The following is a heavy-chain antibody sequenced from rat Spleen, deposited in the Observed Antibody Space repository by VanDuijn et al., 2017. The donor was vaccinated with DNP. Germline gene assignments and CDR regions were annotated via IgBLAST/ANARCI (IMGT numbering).Heavy chain of an antibody. CDR2: ISDDSGTT. CDR3: TTASTEGFAY. D-gene: IGHD1-11*01. CDR1: GITFSDHN. Sequence: EVQLVESGGGLVQPGRSLKLSCAVSGITFSDHNMAWVRQGPKKGLEWVATISDDSGTTYYRDSVKGRFTISRDNAESSLYLQMDSLRSEDTATYYCTTASTEGFAYWGQGTLVTVS. V-gene: IGHV5-20*01. J-gene: IGHJ3*01.